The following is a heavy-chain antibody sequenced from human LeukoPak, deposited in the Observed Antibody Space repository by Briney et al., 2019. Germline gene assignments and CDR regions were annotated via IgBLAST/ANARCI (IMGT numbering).Heavy chain of an antibody. Sequence: GGSLRLSCAASGFTFSSYAMSWVRQAPGKGLEWVSAISGSGGSTYYADSVKGRFTISRDNSKNTLYLQMNGLRAEDTAVYYCAKSYSSGWARGFDYWGQGTLVTVSS. CDR3: AKSYSSGWARGFDY. CDR2: ISGSGGST. CDR1: GFTFSSYA. D-gene: IGHD6-19*01. V-gene: IGHV3-23*01. J-gene: IGHJ4*02.